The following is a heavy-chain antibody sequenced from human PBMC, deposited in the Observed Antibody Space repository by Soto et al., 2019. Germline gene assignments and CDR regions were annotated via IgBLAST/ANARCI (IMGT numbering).Heavy chain of an antibody. CDR1: GFTFSSYS. J-gene: IGHJ6*02. D-gene: IGHD3-10*01. Sequence: GGSLRLSCAASGFTFSSYSMNWVRQAPGKGLEWVSSISSSSSYIYYADSVKGRFTISRDNAKNSLYLQMNSLRAEDTAVYYCARDEGYYGSGSYRYYYYYYGMDVWGQGTTVTVSS. CDR2: ISSSSSYI. CDR3: ARDEGYYGSGSYRYYYYYYGMDV. V-gene: IGHV3-21*01.